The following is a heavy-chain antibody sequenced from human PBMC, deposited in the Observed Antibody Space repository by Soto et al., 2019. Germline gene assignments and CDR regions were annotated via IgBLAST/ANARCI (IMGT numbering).Heavy chain of an antibody. V-gene: IGHV4-59*08. CDR1: GGSISSYY. CDR3: ARRMDCSGGSCYPTIDP. CDR2: IYYSGST. D-gene: IGHD2-15*01. J-gene: IGHJ5*02. Sequence: SETLSLTCTVSGGSISSYYWSWIRQPPGKGLEWIGYIYYSGSTNYNPSLKSRVTISVDTSKNQFSLKLSSVTAADTAVYYCARRMDCSGGSCYPTIDPWGQGTQVTVSS.